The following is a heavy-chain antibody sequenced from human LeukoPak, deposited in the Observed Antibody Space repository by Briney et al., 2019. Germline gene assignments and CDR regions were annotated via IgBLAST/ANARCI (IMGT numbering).Heavy chain of an antibody. D-gene: IGHD2-2*01. CDR2: ISDNGGST. V-gene: IGHV3-23*01. J-gene: IGHJ4*02. CDR1: GFRFNNYA. Sequence: GGSLRLSCAASGFRFNNYAMSWVRQAPGKGLEWVTAISDNGGSTYYADSVKGRFTISRDNSKDTLYLQMNSLRGDDTAVYHCAKGPSPGYCSSTSCYYDYWGQGTLVTASS. CDR3: AKGPSPGYCSSTSCYYDY.